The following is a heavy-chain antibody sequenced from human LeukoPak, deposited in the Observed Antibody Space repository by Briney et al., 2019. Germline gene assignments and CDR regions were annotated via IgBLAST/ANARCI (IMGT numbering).Heavy chain of an antibody. CDR3: TTGNYYDSSAQIGSY. V-gene: IGHV3-15*01. D-gene: IGHD3-22*01. J-gene: IGHJ4*02. CDR1: GFTFSSYG. CDR2: IKSKTDGGTT. Sequence: GGSLRLSCAASGFTFSSYGMSWVRQAPGKGLEWVGRIKSKTDGGTTDYAAPVKGRFTISRDDSKNTLYLQMNSLKTEDTAVYYCTTGNYYDSSAQIGSYWGQGTLVTVSS.